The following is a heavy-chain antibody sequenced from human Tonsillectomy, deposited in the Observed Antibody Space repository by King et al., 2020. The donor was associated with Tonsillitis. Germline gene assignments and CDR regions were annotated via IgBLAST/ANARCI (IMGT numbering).Heavy chain of an antibody. Sequence: VQLVESGGGLVKPGGSLRLSCAASGFTFNTYNMNWVRQAPGKGLEWVSSISRSGGYIYYADSGKGRFTISRDNAKNSLYLQMNSLRAEDTAVYYCAGDVLRFFYGMDVGGQGTTVTVSS. CDR3: AGDVLRFFYGMDV. J-gene: IGHJ6*02. D-gene: IGHD3-3*01. CDR1: GFTFNTYN. CDR2: ISRSGGYI. V-gene: IGHV3-21*01.